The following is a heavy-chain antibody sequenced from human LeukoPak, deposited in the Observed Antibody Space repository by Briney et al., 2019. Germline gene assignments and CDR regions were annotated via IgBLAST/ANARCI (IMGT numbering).Heavy chain of an antibody. D-gene: IGHD5-18*01. CDR3: ARLGGYSYGAGFFDY. Sequence: SETLSLTCTVSDSITSTSYYWAWIRQPPGKGLQWIASIFHSGTTYFNPSLKSRVTLSIDTSRSQYSLQLASVTAADTALYYCARLGGYSYGAGFFDYWGQGIRVAVSS. J-gene: IGHJ4*02. CDR1: DSITSTSYY. V-gene: IGHV4-39*01. CDR2: IFHSGTT.